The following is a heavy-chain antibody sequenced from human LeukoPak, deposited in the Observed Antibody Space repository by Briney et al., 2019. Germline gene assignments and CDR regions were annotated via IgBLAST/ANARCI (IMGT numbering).Heavy chain of an antibody. V-gene: IGHV4-59*08. CDR3: ARLGLRIETHSIPDY. CDR1: GGSLSGFY. Sequence: SETLSLTCTVSGGSLSGFYWSWVRQPPGKGLECIGYIHYSGSTNYVPSLKSRARISLDTSKNQLSLSLNSVTAADTAVYYCARLGLRIETHSIPDYWGLGTLVTVSS. J-gene: IGHJ4*02. D-gene: IGHD2-21*01. CDR2: IHYSGST.